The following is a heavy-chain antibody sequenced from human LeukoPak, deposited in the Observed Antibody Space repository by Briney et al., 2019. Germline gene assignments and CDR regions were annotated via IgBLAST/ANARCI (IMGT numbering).Heavy chain of an antibody. CDR2: ISSSTSYI. J-gene: IGHJ4*02. V-gene: IGHV3-21*01. Sequence: PGGSLRLSCAVSGFTFSGYSMNWVRQAPGKGLEWVSSISSSTSYIYYADSVKGRFTISRDNAKNSLYLQMNSLRAEDTAVYYCARSPALRDYFDYWGQGTLVTVSS. CDR1: GFTFSGYS. CDR3: ARSPALRDYFDY.